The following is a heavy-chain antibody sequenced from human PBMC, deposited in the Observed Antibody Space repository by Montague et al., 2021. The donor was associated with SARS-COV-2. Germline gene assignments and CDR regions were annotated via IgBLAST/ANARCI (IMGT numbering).Heavy chain of an antibody. Sequence: SLRLSCAASGFTVSSNYMSWVRQAPGKGLEWVSVIYSGGSTYYADSVKGRFTISRDNSKNTLYLQMNSLRAEDTAVYYCARESDYDFWSGYSPYWYFDFWGQGILVSVSS. V-gene: IGHV3-53*01. D-gene: IGHD3-3*01. CDR1: GFTVSSNY. CDR3: ARESDYDFWSGYSPYWYFDF. J-gene: IGHJ2*01. CDR2: IYSGGST.